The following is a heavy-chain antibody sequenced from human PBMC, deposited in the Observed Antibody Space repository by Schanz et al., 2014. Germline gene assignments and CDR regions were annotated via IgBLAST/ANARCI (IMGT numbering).Heavy chain of an antibody. CDR1: GFTFSTHA. CDR3: AKVRYSSGWRGDYFDE. CDR2: VSRSTPDI. D-gene: IGHD6-25*01. Sequence: VQLVESGGGVVQPGRSLRLSCAASGFTFSTHAMSWVRQAPGKGLEWVSYVSRSTPDIYYADSVKGRFTISRDNSKNTLYLQMNSLRAEDTAVYYCAKVRYSSGWRGDYFDEWGQGTLVTVAS. V-gene: IGHV3-23*04. J-gene: IGHJ4*02.